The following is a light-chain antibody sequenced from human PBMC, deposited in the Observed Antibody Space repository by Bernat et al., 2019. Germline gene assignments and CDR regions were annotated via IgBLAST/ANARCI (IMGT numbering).Light chain of an antibody. CDR3: MQGTHWPFN. CDR1: QGLVYFTGNTY. V-gene: IGKV2-30*01. CDR2: QAS. J-gene: IGKJ4*01. Sequence: DVVMTQSPLSLTVTLGQPASISCRSSQGLVYFTGNTYLNWFLQRPGQPPRRLIYQASNRDSGVPDRFSGSGSGTEFTLKISRVEAEDVGVYYCMQGTHWPFNFGGGTKVEIK.